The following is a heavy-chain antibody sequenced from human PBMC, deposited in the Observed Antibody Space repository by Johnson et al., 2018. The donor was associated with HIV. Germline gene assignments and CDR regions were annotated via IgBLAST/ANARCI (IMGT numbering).Heavy chain of an antibody. D-gene: IGHD1-1*01. J-gene: IGHJ3*02. Sequence: QVQLVESGGGVVQPGRSLRLSCAASGFTFSSYAMHWVRQAPGKGLEWGAVISYDGSNKYYEDYVKGRLPISKDNSKNTLYLQRNSLRAEEPAVYYCAGDRVQRYRRGADAFDIWGQGTMVTVSS. CDR2: ISYDGSNK. V-gene: IGHV3-30*04. CDR3: AGDRVQRYRRGADAFDI. CDR1: GFTFSSYA.